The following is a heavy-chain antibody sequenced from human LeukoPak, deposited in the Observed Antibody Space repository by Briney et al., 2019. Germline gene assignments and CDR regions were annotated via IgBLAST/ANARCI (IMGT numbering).Heavy chain of an antibody. CDR2: IKSKTDGGTT. D-gene: IGHD2-2*01. V-gene: IGHV3-15*01. CDR1: GFTFSNAW. Sequence: GGSLRLSCAASGFTFSNAWMSWVRQAPGKGLEWVGRIKSKTDGGTTDYAAPVKGRFTISRDDSKNTLYLQMNSLKTEDTAVYYCTTQICSSTSCQSYFQHWGQGTLVTVSS. CDR3: TTQICSSTSCQSYFQH. J-gene: IGHJ1*01.